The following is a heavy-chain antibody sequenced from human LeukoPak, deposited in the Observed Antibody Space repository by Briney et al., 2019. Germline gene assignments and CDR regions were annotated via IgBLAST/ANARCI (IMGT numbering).Heavy chain of an antibody. J-gene: IGHJ4*02. CDR1: GGSFSGYY. CDR3: AVTRGDCSSTSCYAADLDY. Sequence: SETLSLTCAVYGGSFSGYYWSWIRQPPGQGLEWIGEINHSGSTNYNLSLKSRVTISVDTSKNQFSLKLSSVTAADTAVYYCAVTRGDCSSTSCYAADLDYWGQGTLVTVSS. CDR2: INHSGST. V-gene: IGHV4-34*01. D-gene: IGHD2-2*01.